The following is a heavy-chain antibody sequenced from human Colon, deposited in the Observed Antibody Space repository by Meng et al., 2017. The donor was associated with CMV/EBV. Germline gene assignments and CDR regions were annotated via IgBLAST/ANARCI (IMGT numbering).Heavy chain of an antibody. Sequence: GESLKISCAGSDFSFRSYWMSWVRQAPGKGLEWVANMNPDGTNKFYLDSVKGRFSISRDNTKNSLYLQMNSLRAEDTAVYYCARDLCGSGWCFYYYYGMDVWGQGTTVTVSS. CDR1: DFSFRSYW. CDR2: MNPDGTNK. J-gene: IGHJ6*02. D-gene: IGHD6-19*01. CDR3: ARDLCGSGWCFYYYYGMDV. V-gene: IGHV3-7*01.